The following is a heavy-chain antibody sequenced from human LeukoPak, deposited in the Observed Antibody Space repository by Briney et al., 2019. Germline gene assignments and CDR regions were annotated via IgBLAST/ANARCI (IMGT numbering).Heavy chain of an antibody. D-gene: IGHD5-12*01. CDR1: GGSISSSNW. Sequence: MPSETLSLTCAVSGGSISSSNWWSWVRQPPGKGLEWIGEIYHSGSTNYNPSLKSRVTISVDKSKNQFSLKLSSVTAADTAVYYCARGSGYRAYYYYYGMDVWGQGTTVTVSS. V-gene: IGHV4-4*02. CDR2: IYHSGST. CDR3: ARGSGYRAYYYYYGMDV. J-gene: IGHJ6*02.